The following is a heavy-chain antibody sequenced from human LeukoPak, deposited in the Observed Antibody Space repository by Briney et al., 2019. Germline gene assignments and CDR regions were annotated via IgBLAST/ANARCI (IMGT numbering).Heavy chain of an antibody. Sequence: GASVKVSCKASGYTFVTYGFIWVRQAPGQGPEWKGWISPYNGNTKYARKFQDRVTLTKDTSTTTAYMELKSLTSDDRAVYYCSRASFDHWGQGTLVIVSP. CDR1: GYTFVTYG. CDR3: SRASFDH. CDR2: ISPYNGNT. J-gene: IGHJ4*02. V-gene: IGHV1-18*01.